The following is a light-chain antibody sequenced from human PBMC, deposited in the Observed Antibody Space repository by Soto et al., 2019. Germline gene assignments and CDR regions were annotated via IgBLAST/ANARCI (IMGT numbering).Light chain of an antibody. CDR2: TVS. J-gene: IGKJ1*01. CDR3: MQGTHWQWT. Sequence: VVMTQSPLSLPVPLGQSASISGRSSQSLVYSDGNTYLNWFQQRPGQSPRRLIYTVSNRDSGVPERLRGSGSQGGLTLKISRVEAEDVGVYYCMQGTHWQWTVGQGTLVDIK. V-gene: IGKV2-30*01. CDR1: QSLVYSDGNTY.